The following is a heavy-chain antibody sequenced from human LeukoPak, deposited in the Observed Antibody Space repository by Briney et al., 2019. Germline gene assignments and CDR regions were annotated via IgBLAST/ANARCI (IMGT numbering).Heavy chain of an antibody. J-gene: IGHJ4*02. D-gene: IGHD1-26*01. V-gene: IGHV4-39*07. CDR2: INHSGST. CDR3: ASWYGSGSYKR. CDR1: GGSISSSDFN. Sequence: SETLSLTCTVSGGSISSSDFNWGWIRQPPGKGLEWIGEINHSGSTNYNPSLKSRVTISVDTSKNQFSLKLSSVTAADTAVYYCASWYGSGSYKRWGQGTLVTVSS.